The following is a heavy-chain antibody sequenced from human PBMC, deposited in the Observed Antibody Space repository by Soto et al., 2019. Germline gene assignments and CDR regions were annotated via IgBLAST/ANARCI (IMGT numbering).Heavy chain of an antibody. D-gene: IGHD4-17*01. CDR3: ARRFSVTTMRGFFDS. CDR2: IYHHGST. V-gene: IGHV4-4*02. J-gene: IGHJ4*02. CDR1: NGSINTSFW. Sequence: QVQLQESGPGLVKPSETLSLTCAVSNGSINTSFWWSWVRQSPGKALEWIGEIYHHGSTNYNPSLKIRVTVSIDKSKNQFSLKLYSVTTADTAIYYCARRFSVTTMRGFFDSWGQGSLVTVSS.